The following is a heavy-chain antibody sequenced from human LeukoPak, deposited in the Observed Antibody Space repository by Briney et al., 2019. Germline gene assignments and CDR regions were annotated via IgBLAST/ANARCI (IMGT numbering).Heavy chain of an antibody. V-gene: IGHV4-59*01. Sequence: SETLTLTCIVSNGSISGYFWNWIRQPPGKRLEWIGYTYHSGSTNYNPSLKSRVTISSDTSKNHLSLKMTSVTAADTAVYYCARVHSSSLYGNYFDSWGQGALVTVSS. J-gene: IGHJ4*02. CDR3: ARVHSSSLYGNYFDS. CDR2: TYHSGST. D-gene: IGHD2/OR15-2a*01. CDR1: NGSISGYF.